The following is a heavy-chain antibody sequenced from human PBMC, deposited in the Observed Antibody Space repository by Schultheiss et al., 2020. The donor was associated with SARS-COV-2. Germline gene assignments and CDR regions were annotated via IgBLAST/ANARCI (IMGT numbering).Heavy chain of an antibody. CDR3: ARSTVTTHRRHYYYMDV. V-gene: IGHV3-53*04. CDR2: ISWDGGST. Sequence: GGSLRLSCVASGFTFSDYYMSWIRQAPGKGLEWVSLISWDGGSTYYADSVKGRFTISRHNSKNTLYLQMNSLRAEDTAVYYCARSTVTTHRRHYYYMDVWGKGTTVTVSS. J-gene: IGHJ6*03. CDR1: GFTFSDYY. D-gene: IGHD4-17*01.